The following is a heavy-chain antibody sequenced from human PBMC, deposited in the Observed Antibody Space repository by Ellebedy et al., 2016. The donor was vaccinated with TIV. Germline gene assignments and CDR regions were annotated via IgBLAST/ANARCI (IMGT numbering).Heavy chain of an antibody. J-gene: IGHJ4*02. D-gene: IGHD2-15*01. V-gene: IGHV3-74*01. CDR3: ARDRLGYCSGGSCGVVDY. CDR1: GFTFSGYW. CDR2: INTDGSST. Sequence: GGSLRLSCAASGFTFSGYWMHWVRQAPGEGLVWVSRINTDGSSTSYADSVKGRFTISRDNSKNTLYLQINSLRAEDTAVYYCARDRLGYCSGGSCGVVDYWGQGTLVTVSS.